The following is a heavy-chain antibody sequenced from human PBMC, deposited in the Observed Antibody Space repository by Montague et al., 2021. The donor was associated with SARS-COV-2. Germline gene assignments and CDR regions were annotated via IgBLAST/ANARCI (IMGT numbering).Heavy chain of an antibody. J-gene: IGHJ4*02. D-gene: IGHD3-3*01. CDR3: ARGPPDEIFGGSPDS. CDR2: MKPNSGHT. V-gene: IGHV1-8*01. Sequence: SVKVSCKASGYTFTTYDINWVRQATGQGLEWLGWMKPNSGHTGYAPKFQDRVTMTRDTSMDTAYMELSGLRFEDTAVYYCARGPPDEIFGGSPDSWGRGTLVTVSS. CDR1: GYTFTTYD.